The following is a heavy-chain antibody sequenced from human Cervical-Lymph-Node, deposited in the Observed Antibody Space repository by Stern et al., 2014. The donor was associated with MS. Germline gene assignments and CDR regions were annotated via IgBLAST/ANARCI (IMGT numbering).Heavy chain of an antibody. J-gene: IGHJ6*02. CDR1: GDSVSSEDYY. D-gene: IGHD1-26*01. Sequence: QLQLQESGPGLVRPSETLSLTCTASGDSVSSEDYYWSWIRQSPGKDLEWIGYIYYRGRPNYNPSLKSRLTISIDTSKNQFSLKLISVTDADTAVYYCARSGYYGIDVWGQGTTVIVSS. V-gene: IGHV4-61*08. CDR3: ARSGYYGIDV. CDR2: IYYRGRP.